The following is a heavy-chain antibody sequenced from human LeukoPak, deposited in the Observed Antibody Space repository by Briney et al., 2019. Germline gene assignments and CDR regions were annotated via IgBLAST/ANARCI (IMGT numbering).Heavy chain of an antibody. J-gene: IGHJ4*02. CDR2: ISSSGSTI. CDR1: GFTFSDYY. V-gene: IGHV3-11*01. D-gene: IGHD5-18*01. CDR3: ARTIQLFLFDY. Sequence: GGSLRLSCAASGFTFSDYYMSWIRQAPGKGLEWVSYISSSGSTIYYADSVKGRFTISRDNAKNSLYLQMNSLRAEDTAMYYCARTIQLFLFDYWGQGTLVTVSS.